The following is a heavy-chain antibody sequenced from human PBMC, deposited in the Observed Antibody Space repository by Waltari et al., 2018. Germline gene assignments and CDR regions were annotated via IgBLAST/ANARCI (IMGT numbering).Heavy chain of an antibody. CDR2: ISYDGSNK. Sequence: QVQLVESGGGLVEPGRSLRLSCAASGFTFSSYAMNWSRQAPGKGLEWVAVISYDGSNKYYADSVKGRFTISRDNSKNTLYLQMNSLRAEDTAVYYCASWNGVAGFDYWGQGTLVTVSS. D-gene: IGHD1-1*01. CDR3: ASWNGVAGFDY. CDR1: GFTFSSYA. V-gene: IGHV3-30*01. J-gene: IGHJ4*02.